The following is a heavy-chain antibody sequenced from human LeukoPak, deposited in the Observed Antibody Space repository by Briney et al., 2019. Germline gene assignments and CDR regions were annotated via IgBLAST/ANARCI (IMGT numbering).Heavy chain of an antibody. CDR2: IRYDGSNK. Sequence: LEWVAFIRYDGSNKYYADSVKGRFTISRDNSKNTLYLQMNSLRAEDTAVYYCANFGYSGYRWGQGTLVTVSS. D-gene: IGHD1-26*01. V-gene: IGHV3-30*02. J-gene: IGHJ5*02. CDR3: ANFGYSGYR.